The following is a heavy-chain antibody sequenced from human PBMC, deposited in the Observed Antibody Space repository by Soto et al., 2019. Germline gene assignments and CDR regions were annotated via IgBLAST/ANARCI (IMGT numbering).Heavy chain of an antibody. D-gene: IGHD2-21*01. Sequence: SGLRGEPTQTLTLTCTFSAFSLSTSGVGVGWIRQPPGKALEWLTFIYWDDDKRYSPSLKSRLTITKDTSKNQVVLTMTNMDPVDTATYYCARLVAAGITYYFDSSGQGTLVTVSS. CDR1: AFSLSTSGVG. V-gene: IGHV2-5*02. CDR2: IYWDDDK. J-gene: IGHJ4*02. CDR3: ARLVAAGITYYFDS.